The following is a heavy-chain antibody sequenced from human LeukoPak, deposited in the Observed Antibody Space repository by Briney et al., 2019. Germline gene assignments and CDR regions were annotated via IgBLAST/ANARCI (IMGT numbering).Heavy chain of an antibody. J-gene: IGHJ4*02. CDR2: ITGSGGAT. Sequence: GGSLRLSCAASGFTFSSYGMRWVRQAPGKGLQWVSAITGSGGATYYADSVKGRFTISRDNAKNSLYLQMNSLRAEDTAVYYCCRYYYDSSGYCYGYFDYWGQGTLVTVSS. V-gene: IGHV3-21*01. D-gene: IGHD3-22*01. CDR3: CRYYYDSSGYCYGYFDY. CDR1: GFTFSSYG.